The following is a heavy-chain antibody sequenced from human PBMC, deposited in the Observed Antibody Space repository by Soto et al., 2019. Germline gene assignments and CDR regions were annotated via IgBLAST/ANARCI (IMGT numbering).Heavy chain of an antibody. V-gene: IGHV4-39*01. CDR2: IQYRGST. D-gene: IGHD2-15*01. CDR1: GGSISSSSYY. Sequence: SETLSLTCTVSGGSISSSSYYWGWIRQPPGKEMEWIGSIQYRGSTYYNPSLKSRVTISVATSKNKFSLKLSSVTAADTAVYFCAIRGWVVVVAADGNDAYDIWGQGTMGTVSS. J-gene: IGHJ3*02. CDR3: AIRGWVVVVAADGNDAYDI.